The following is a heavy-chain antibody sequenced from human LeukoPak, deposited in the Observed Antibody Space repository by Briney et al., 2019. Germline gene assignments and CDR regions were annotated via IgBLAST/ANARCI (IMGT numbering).Heavy chain of an antibody. V-gene: IGHV4-34*01. CDR1: GGSFSGYY. CDR2: INHSGST. D-gene: IGHD3-3*01. Sequence: PSETLSLTCAVYGGSFSGYYWSWIRQPPGKGLEWIGEINHSGSTNYNPSLKSRVTISVDTSKNQFSLKLSSVTAADTAVYYCAREGTNYDFWSGYPIPTDFDYWGQGTLVTVSS. CDR3: AREGTNYDFWSGYPIPTDFDY. J-gene: IGHJ4*02.